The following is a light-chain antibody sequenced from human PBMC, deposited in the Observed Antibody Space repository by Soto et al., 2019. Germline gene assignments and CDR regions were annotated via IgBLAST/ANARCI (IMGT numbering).Light chain of an antibody. J-gene: IGKJ1*01. Sequence: DIQITQSPSSLSASVGDRVNITCRASQGISNYLAWYQQNPGKVPKLLIYAASTLQSGVPSRFSGSGSGTDFTLTISSLQPEDVATYYCQNYNSAPWTFGQGTTVEIK. CDR2: AAS. V-gene: IGKV1-27*01. CDR3: QNYNSAPWT. CDR1: QGISNY.